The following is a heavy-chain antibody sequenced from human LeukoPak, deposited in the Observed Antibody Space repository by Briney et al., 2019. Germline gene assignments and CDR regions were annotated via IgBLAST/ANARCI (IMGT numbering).Heavy chain of an antibody. J-gene: IGHJ4*02. D-gene: IGHD6-25*01. CDR1: GGSITDTTYF. CDR3: ARRKVAAEIDY. Sequence: PSETLSLTCTVSGGSITDTTYFWGWIRQPPGKGLEWIGSIYYRGNTYYTPFLKSRVILSVDTSKNQFSLKVISVTAADTAVYYCARRKVAAEIDYWGQGTLVTVSS. CDR2: IYYRGNT. V-gene: IGHV4-39*01.